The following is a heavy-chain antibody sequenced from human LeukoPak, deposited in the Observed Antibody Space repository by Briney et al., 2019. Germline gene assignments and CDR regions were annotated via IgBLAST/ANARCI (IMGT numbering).Heavy chain of an antibody. CDR3: AKVTDLGVVFYYFDY. V-gene: IGHV3-23*01. Sequence: PGGSLRLSCAASGFTFNIYAMTWVRQAPGKGLEWVSGITGSGAGTYYADSVKGRFTISRENSKNTLYLHMSSLRVEDTAVYYCAKVTDLGVVFYYFDYWVQGTLVTVSS. CDR1: GFTFNIYA. CDR2: ITGSGAGT. D-gene: IGHD3-3*01. J-gene: IGHJ4*02.